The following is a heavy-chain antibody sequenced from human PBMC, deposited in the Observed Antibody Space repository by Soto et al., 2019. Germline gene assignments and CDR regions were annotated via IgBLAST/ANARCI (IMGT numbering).Heavy chain of an antibody. J-gene: IGHJ5*02. D-gene: IGHD3-22*01. CDR1: GGSISSGDYY. Sequence: SETLSLTCTVSGGSISSGDYYWSWIRQPPGKGLEWIGYIYYSGSTYYNPSLKSRVTISVDTSKNQFSLKLSSVTAADTAVYYCARDLLDSSGYYYGRYNWFDPWGQGTLVTVSS. CDR3: ARDLLDSSGYYYGRYNWFDP. V-gene: IGHV4-30-4*01. CDR2: IYYSGST.